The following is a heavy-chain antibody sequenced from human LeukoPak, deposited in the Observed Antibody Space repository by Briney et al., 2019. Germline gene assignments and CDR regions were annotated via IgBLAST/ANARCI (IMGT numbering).Heavy chain of an antibody. V-gene: IGHV3-74*01. CDR2: INNDGIRE. CDR3: ASPPLVLPFGGMGLYP. CDR1: GFTFTNYW. J-gene: IGHJ2*01. D-gene: IGHD3-16*01. Sequence: GGSLRLSCAASGFTFTNYWMHWVRQAPGKGPEWVARINNDGIRETYADSVKGRFTISRDNAKDTVYLQMNGLRAEDTAIYYCASPPLVLPFGGMGLYPGGRGAVVIVFS.